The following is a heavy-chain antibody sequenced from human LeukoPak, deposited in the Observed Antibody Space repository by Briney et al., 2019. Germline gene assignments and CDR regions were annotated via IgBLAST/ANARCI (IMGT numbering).Heavy chain of an antibody. CDR3: ARLLLVGAPYAFDI. J-gene: IGHJ3*02. Sequence: GGSLRLSCAASGFIVDDYAMDWVRHAPGKGLEWVSLISGDGGSTYYADSVRGRFTISRDKAKNSLYLQMNSLRDEDTALYYCARLLLVGAPYAFDIWGQGTVVTVSS. D-gene: IGHD1-26*01. CDR2: ISGDGGST. V-gene: IGHV3-43*02. CDR1: GFIVDDYA.